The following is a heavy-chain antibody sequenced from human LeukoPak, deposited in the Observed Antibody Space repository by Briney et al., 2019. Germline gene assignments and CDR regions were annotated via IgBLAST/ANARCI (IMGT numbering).Heavy chain of an antibody. J-gene: IGHJ4*02. Sequence: VASVKVSCKASGYTFTNYGITWVRQAPGQGLEWMGWISTYNGNTNYAQKFQGRVTMTTDTSTSTAYMELRSLRSDDTAVYYCARDIRHHFDYWGQGTLVTVSS. CDR2: ISTYNGNT. CDR3: ARDIRHHFDY. CDR1: GYTFTNYG. V-gene: IGHV1-18*01. D-gene: IGHD3-3*02.